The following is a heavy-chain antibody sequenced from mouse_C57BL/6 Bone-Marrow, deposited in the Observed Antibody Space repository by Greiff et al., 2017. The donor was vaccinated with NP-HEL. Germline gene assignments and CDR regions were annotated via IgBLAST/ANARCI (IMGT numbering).Heavy chain of an antibody. J-gene: IGHJ4*01. D-gene: IGHD1-1*01. CDR3: ARYHGSSSYARDY. V-gene: IGHV3-8*01. CDR2: ISYSGST. CDR1: GYSITSDY. Sequence: EVQLQQSGPGLAKPSQTPSLTCSVTGYSITSDYWNWIRKFPGHKLEYMGYISYSGSTYYNPSLKSRISITRETSKNQYYLQLNSVTTEDTATYYCARYHGSSSYARDYWGQGTSVTVSS.